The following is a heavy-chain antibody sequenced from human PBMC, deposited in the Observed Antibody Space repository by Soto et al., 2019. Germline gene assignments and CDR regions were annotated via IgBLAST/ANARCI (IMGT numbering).Heavy chain of an antibody. Sequence: EVQLVESGGGLVKPGGSLRLSCAASGFTFSSYIMNWVRQAPGKGLEWVSSISSSSSYIYYADSVRGRFTISRDNAKNSLYLQMNSLSAEDTAVYYCARGGSSSNYFDYWGQGTLVTVSS. CDR1: GFTFSSYI. V-gene: IGHV3-21*01. D-gene: IGHD6-13*01. CDR2: ISSSSSYI. J-gene: IGHJ4*02. CDR3: ARGGSSSNYFDY.